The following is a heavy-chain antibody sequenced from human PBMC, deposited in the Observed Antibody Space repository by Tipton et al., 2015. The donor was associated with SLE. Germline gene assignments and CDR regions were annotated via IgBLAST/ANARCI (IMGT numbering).Heavy chain of an antibody. V-gene: IGHV4-59*01. CDR3: AGGQLERRRFDY. CDR2: IYYSGST. CDR1: GGSISSYY. J-gene: IGHJ4*02. D-gene: IGHD1-1*01. Sequence: LRLSCTVSGGSISSYYWSWIRQPPGKGLEWIGYIYYSGSTNYNPSPKSRVTISVDTSKNQFSLKLSSVTAADTAVYYCAGGQLERRRFDYWGQGTLVTVSS.